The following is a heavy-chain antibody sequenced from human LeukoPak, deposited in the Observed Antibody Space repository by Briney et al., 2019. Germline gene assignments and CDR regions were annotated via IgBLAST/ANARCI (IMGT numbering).Heavy chain of an antibody. V-gene: IGHV4-39*01. CDR2: IYNSGST. CDR1: GCSISSCSLY. Sequence: SETLSLTCTVSGCSISSCSLYWVWLPQPPGKGLEWIMTIYNSGSTYYNPSLKSRVTISLNTSKNQFSLWQSSVTAADAAVYYWASFYYENSGNYYVPFDYWGQGTLVTVSS. CDR3: ASFYYENSGNYYVPFDY. J-gene: IGHJ4*02. D-gene: IGHD3-22*01.